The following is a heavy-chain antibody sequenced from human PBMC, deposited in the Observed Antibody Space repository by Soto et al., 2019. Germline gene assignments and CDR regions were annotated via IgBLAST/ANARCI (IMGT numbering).Heavy chain of an antibody. CDR1: GGSISGYY. V-gene: IGHV4-59*01. CDR2: IYSGNT. D-gene: IGHD2-2*01. CDR3: RETVCSKCSHCTLCIQSTPGPSLGAGGSSSSSNQH. J-gene: IGHJ1*01. Sequence: SETLSLTCTISGGSISGYYWTWIRQSPGKGLEYIGYIYSGNTNYNPSLNSRVTISVDTSKNHFSLKLSSVTCLLIWKFDSRETVCSKCSHCTLCIQSTPGPSLGAGGSSSSSNQH.